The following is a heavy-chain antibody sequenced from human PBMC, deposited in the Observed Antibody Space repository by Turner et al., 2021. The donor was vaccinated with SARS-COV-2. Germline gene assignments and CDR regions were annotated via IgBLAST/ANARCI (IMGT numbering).Heavy chain of an antibody. Sequence: QVQLQESGPGLVSPSETLSLTCTVPGGSISSKSWSWIRQSPGRGLEWIGYFYKIGSIDYNPTLRSRVTISVDTSKNQLSLNLISMTAADTAVYYCARHQGSTSGYDHGMNVWGQGTAVIVSS. V-gene: IGHV4-59*08. CDR2: FYKIGSI. D-gene: IGHD1-1*01. CDR3: ARHQGSTSGYDHGMNV. CDR1: GGSISSKS. J-gene: IGHJ6*02.